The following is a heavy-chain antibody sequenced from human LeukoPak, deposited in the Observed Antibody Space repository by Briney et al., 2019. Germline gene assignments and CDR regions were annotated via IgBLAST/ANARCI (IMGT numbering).Heavy chain of an antibody. CDR2: INHSGST. D-gene: IGHD3-9*01. J-gene: IGHJ4*02. V-gene: IGHV4-34*01. Sequence: PSETLSLTCAVYGGSFSGYYWSWIRQPPGKGLEWIGEINHSGSTNYNPSLKSRVTISVDTSKNQFSLKLSSVTAADTAVYYCARGRYFDSHYWGQRTLVTVSS. CDR3: ARGRYFDSHY. CDR1: GGSFSGYY.